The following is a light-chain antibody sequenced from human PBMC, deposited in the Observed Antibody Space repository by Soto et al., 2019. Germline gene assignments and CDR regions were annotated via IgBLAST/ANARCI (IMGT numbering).Light chain of an antibody. CDR3: QAWDSSTAST. CDR2: QDS. Sequence: SYELTQTPSVSVSPGQTASITCSGDKLGDKYACWYQQKPGQSPVLVIYQDSKRPSGIPERFSGSNSGNTATLTISGTQAMDEADYYCQAWDSSTASTFGGGTKVTVL. J-gene: IGLJ2*01. CDR1: KLGDKY. V-gene: IGLV3-1*01.